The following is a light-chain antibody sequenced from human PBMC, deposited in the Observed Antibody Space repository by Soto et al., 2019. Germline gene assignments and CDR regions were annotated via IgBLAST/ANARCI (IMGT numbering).Light chain of an antibody. V-gene: IGKV3-15*01. CDR2: AAS. Sequence: EIVVTQSPGILSVSPGDRATLSCRASQSVGRNLAWYQQKPGQAPTLPIYAASTRATGLPARFAGSGSGTDFTLTISIIASEDFAVYYCQEYSKLPLFTFGPGTRGDIK. CDR3: QEYSKLPLFT. CDR1: QSVGRN. J-gene: IGKJ3*01.